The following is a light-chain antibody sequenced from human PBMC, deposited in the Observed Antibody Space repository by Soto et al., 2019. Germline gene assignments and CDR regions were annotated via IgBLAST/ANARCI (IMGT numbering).Light chain of an antibody. CDR3: QLFNSYPDP. V-gene: IGKV1-9*01. Sequence: TQSPSSVSASMQDSVTITCRASQGISRYLSWYQQKPGRAPKLLISAASTLQSGVPARFSGSGSGTDFTLSISSLQPEDFATYYCQLFNSYPDPFGGGANVDVK. CDR1: QGISRY. CDR2: AAS. J-gene: IGKJ4*01.